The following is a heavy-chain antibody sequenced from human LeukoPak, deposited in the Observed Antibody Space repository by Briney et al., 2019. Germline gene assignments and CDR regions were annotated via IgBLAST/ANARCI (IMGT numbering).Heavy chain of an antibody. CDR2: IKEDESEK. D-gene: IGHD1-1*01. CDR1: GFTFSSTW. V-gene: IGHV3-7*01. Sequence: GGSLRLSCAASGFTFSSTWMTWVRQAPGKGLEWVANIKEDESEKNYVDSVKGRFTISRDNAKNSLYLQMNSLRAEDTALYFCARALGWKAFDIWGRGTLVPVS. CDR3: ARALGWKAFDI. J-gene: IGHJ3*02.